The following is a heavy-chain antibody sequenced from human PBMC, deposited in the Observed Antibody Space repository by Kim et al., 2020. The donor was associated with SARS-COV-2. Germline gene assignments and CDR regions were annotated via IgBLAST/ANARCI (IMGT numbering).Heavy chain of an antibody. D-gene: IGHD6-13*01. J-gene: IGHJ4*02. CDR3: ARNLAAASIQGR. V-gene: IGHV3-21*01. Sequence: YYADTVKDQLTISKDNAKNSLYLQMNSLRAEDTAVYYCARNLAAASIQGRWGQGTLVTVSS.